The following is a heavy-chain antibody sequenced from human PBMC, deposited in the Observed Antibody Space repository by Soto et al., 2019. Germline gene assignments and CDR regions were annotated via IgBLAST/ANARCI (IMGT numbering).Heavy chain of an antibody. Sequence: QVQLVQSGAEVRKPGASVKVSCKASGYTFSSFDINWVRQAAGHGLEWMGWMTPNSGHTGYAQKFQGRVTMTRNTSTSTVSRELSSRTSEDAVVYYWSRGMEDDSGSVSYGYIDVWGRGTTVTVSS. CDR3: SRGMEDDSGSVSYGYIDV. J-gene: IGHJ6*03. CDR2: MTPNSGHT. D-gene: IGHD3-10*01. V-gene: IGHV1-8*01. CDR1: GYTFSSFD.